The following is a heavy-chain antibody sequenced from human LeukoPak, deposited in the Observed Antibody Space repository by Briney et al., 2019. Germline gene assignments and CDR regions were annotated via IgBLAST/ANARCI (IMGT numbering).Heavy chain of an antibody. J-gene: IGHJ3*02. CDR2: ISSSGSTI. CDR3: AREYNWKQEGAFDI. CDR1: GFTFSSYE. Sequence: GGSLRLSCAASGFTFSSYEMNWVRQAPGKGLEWVSYISSSGSTIYYADSVKGRFTISRDNAKNSLCLQMNSLRAEDTAVYYCAREYNWKQEGAFDIWGQGTMVTVSS. D-gene: IGHD1-20*01. V-gene: IGHV3-48*03.